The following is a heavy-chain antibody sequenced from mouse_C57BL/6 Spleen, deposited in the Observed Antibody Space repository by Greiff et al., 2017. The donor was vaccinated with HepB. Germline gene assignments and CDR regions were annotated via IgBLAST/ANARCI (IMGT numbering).Heavy chain of an antibody. V-gene: IGHV1-52*01. D-gene: IGHD1-1*01. CDR3: ARGLRSSYNYFDY. Sequence: QVQLQQPGAELVRPGSSVKLSCKASGYTFTSYWMHWVKQRPIQGLEWIGNIDPSDSETHYNQKFKDKATLTVDKSSSTAYMQLSSLTSEDSAVYYCARGLRSSYNYFDYWGQGTTLTVSS. J-gene: IGHJ2*01. CDR2: IDPSDSET. CDR1: GYTFTSYW.